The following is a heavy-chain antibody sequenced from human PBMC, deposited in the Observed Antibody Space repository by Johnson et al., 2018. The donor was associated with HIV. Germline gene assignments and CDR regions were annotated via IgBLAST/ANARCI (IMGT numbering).Heavy chain of an antibody. CDR1: GFTLSSYL. D-gene: IGHD3-10*01. V-gene: IGHV3-74*02. J-gene: IGHJ3*02. Sequence: VQLVESGGGVVQPGGSLRLSCAASGFTLSSYLIHWVRQAPGKGLVWVSRMTSDGSSTSYADSVKGRFTISRDNAKNTLYLQMNSLRAEDTAVYYCARSRGPMRKDAFDIWGQGTKVTVSS. CDR3: ARSRGPMRKDAFDI. CDR2: MTSDGSST.